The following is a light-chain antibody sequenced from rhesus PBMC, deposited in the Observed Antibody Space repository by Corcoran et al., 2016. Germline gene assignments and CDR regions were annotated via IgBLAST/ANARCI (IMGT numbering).Light chain of an antibody. CDR2: EVS. V-gene: IGLV2-32*02. Sequence: QAALTQPRSVSGSPGQSVTISCTGTNSDIGYYNDVSWYQQPPDTAPKLMISEVSIQPSGVSDRFSGTKSGNTASLTISGLQAADDADYHCSSYAGNNIYIFGAGTRLTVL. J-gene: IGLJ1*01. CDR3: SSYAGNNIYI. CDR1: NSDIGYYND.